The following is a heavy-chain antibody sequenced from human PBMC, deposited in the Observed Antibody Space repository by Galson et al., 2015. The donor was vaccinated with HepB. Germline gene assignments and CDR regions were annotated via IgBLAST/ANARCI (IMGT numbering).Heavy chain of an antibody. D-gene: IGHD5-18*01. CDR3: AISPRYSYGDYYYYGMDV. V-gene: IGHV1-8*01. J-gene: IGHJ6*02. Sequence: SVKVSCKASGSTFTSYDINWVRQATGQGLEWMGWMNPNSGNTGYAQKFQGRVTMTRNTSISTAYMELSSLRSEDTAVYYCAISPRYSYGDYYYYGMDVWGQGTTVTVSS. CDR2: MNPNSGNT. CDR1: GSTFTSYD.